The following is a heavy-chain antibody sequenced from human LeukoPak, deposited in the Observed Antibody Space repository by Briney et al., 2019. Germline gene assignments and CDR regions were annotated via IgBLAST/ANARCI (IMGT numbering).Heavy chain of an antibody. CDR3: ARGTTIFGVVLDY. CDR1: GGSISSSSYY. V-gene: IGHV4-39*01. J-gene: IGHJ4*02. CDR2: IYYSGST. Sequence: PSETLSLTCTVSGGSISSSSYYWGWIRQPPGKGLEWIGSIYYSGSTYCNPSLKSRVTISVDTSKNQFSLKLSSVTAADTAVYYCARGTTIFGVVLDYWGQGTLVTVSS. D-gene: IGHD3-3*01.